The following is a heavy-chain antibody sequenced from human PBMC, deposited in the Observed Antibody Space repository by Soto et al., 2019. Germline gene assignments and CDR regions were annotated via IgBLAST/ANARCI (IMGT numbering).Heavy chain of an antibody. D-gene: IGHD6-13*01. V-gene: IGHV4-31*03. CDR3: AREGRIAAAEGMDV. CDR1: GGSISSGGYY. CDR2: IYYSRST. Sequence: QVQLQESGPGLVKPSQTLSLTCTVSGGSISSGGYYWSWIRQHPGKGLEWIGYIYYSRSTYYNPSLKRRVTISVDTSKNQFSLKLSSVTAADTAVYYCAREGRIAAAEGMDVWGQGTTVIVSS. J-gene: IGHJ6*02.